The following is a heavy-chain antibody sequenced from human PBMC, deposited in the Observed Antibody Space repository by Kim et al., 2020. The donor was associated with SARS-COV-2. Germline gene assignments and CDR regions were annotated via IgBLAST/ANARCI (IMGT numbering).Heavy chain of an antibody. CDR3: AKQRGPSSGAFDI. CDR2: IDSGAGT. D-gene: IGHD3-10*01. Sequence: VGSLRLSCVASGFTFGTFAMSWVRQAPGKGLECVSTIDSGAGTDYGDSVRGRFTISRDNSKNTLYLQMNSLRAEDTAIYYCAKQRGPSSGAFDIWGQGTMVTVSS. J-gene: IGHJ3*02. V-gene: IGHV3-23*01. CDR1: GFTFGTFA.